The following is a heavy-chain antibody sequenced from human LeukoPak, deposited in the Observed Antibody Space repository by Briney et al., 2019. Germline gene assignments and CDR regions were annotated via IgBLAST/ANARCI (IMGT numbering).Heavy chain of an antibody. D-gene: IGHD2-15*01. V-gene: IGHV3-23*01. CDR1: GFIFSGYA. Sequence: GGSLRLSCAASGFIFSGYAMSWVRQAPGKGLEWVSTISGSGGSTYYADSVKGRFTISRDNSKNTLYLQMNSLKTEDTAVYYCTTDPPTYCSGGSCYSSHYYYYMDVWGKGTTVTVSS. J-gene: IGHJ6*03. CDR3: TTDPPTYCSGGSCYSSHYYYYMDV. CDR2: ISGSGGST.